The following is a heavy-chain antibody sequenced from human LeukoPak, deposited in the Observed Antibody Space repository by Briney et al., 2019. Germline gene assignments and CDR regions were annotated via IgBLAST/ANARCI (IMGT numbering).Heavy chain of an antibody. CDR3: ARVKVWSDAFDI. CDR2: IYYSGST. D-gene: IGHD2-21*01. V-gene: IGHV4-59*01. J-gene: IGHJ3*02. Sequence: KASETLSLTCAVYGGSFSGYYWSWIRQPPGKGLEWIGYIYYSGSTNYNPSLKSRVTISVDTSKNQFSLKLSSVTAADTAVYYCARVKVWSDAFDIWGQGTMVTVSS. CDR1: GGSFSGYY.